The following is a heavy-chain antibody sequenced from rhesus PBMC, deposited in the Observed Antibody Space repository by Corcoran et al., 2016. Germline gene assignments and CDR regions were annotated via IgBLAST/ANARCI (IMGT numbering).Heavy chain of an antibody. Sequence: QVQLQASGPGVVKPSEPLSLTCAVPGGSISSGYSSWRWIRQPPGKGLEWIGGIYSNSESTNYNPSLKSRVTISKDTSKNQFSLKLSSVTAADTAVYYCATPWGAAPEDCTSTTCYDAFDFWGQGLRVTVSS. D-gene: IGHD2-2*01. CDR3: ATPWGAAPEDCTSTTCYDAFDF. V-gene: IGHV4S12*01. J-gene: IGHJ3*01. CDR2: IYSNSEST. CDR1: GGSISSGYSS.